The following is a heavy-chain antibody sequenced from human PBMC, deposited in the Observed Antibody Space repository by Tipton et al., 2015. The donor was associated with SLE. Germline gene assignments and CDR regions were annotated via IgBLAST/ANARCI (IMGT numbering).Heavy chain of an antibody. V-gene: IGHV4-34*01. Sequence: LRLSCTVYGGSFSGYYWSWIRQPPGKGLEWIGEINHSGSTNYNPSLKSRVTISVDTSKNQFSLKLSSVTAADTAVYYCARAAHYECWSGSPNFDYWGQGTLVTVSS. CDR1: GGSFSGYY. J-gene: IGHJ4*02. CDR3: ARAAHYECWSGSPNFDY. CDR2: INHSGST. D-gene: IGHD3-3*01.